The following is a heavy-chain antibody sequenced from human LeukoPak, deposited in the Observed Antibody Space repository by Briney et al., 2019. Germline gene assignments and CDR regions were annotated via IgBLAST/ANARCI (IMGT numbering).Heavy chain of an antibody. Sequence: GGSLRLSCAASGXSFSTYDMHWVRQAPGKGLEWVAVISSDGSHKYWADSVKGRFTISRDNSENTVYLQMNSLRAEDTAVYYCAKGSIDWYYFDYWGQGTLVTVSS. D-gene: IGHD3-9*01. J-gene: IGHJ4*02. CDR3: AKGSIDWYYFDY. CDR2: ISSDGSHK. V-gene: IGHV3-30*18. CDR1: GXSFSTYD.